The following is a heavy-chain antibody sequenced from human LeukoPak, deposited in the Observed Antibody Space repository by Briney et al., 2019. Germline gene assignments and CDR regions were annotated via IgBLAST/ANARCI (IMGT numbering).Heavy chain of an antibody. CDR1: GYTFTSYY. J-gene: IGHJ4*02. CDR3: ARNQQQLGGYYFDY. V-gene: IGHV1-69*02. CDR2: IIPILGIA. D-gene: IGHD6-6*01. Sequence: SVEVSCKASGYTFTSYYMHWVRQAPGQGLEWMGRIIPILGIANYAQKFQGRVTITADKSTSTAYMELSSLRSEDTAVYYCARNQQQLGGYYFDYWGQGTLVTVSS.